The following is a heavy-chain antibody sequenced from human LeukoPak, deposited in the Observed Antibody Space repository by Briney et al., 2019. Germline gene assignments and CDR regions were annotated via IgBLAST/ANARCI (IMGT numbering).Heavy chain of an antibody. V-gene: IGHV4-34*01. CDR1: GDSVSSTGYY. Sequence: SETLSLTCTVSGDSVSSTGYYWSWIRQPPGKGLEWIGEINHSGSTNYNPSLKSRVTISVDTSKNQFSLKLSSVTAADTAVYYCARGGSSSWYGWFDPWGQGTLVTVSS. D-gene: IGHD6-13*01. J-gene: IGHJ5*02. CDR2: INHSGST. CDR3: ARGGSSSWYGWFDP.